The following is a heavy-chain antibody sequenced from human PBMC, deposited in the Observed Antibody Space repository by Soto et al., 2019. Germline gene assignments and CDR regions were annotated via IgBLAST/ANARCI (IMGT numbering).Heavy chain of an antibody. Sequence: VGSLRLSCAAPGFTVSSNYMSWVRQAPGKGLEWVSVIYSGGSTYYADSVKGRFTISRDNSKNTLYLQMNSLRAEDTAVYYCARAHGYYYYGMDVWGQGTTVTVSS. V-gene: IGHV3-53*01. CDR3: ARAHGYYYYGMDV. CDR2: IYSGGST. J-gene: IGHJ6*02. CDR1: GFTVSSNY.